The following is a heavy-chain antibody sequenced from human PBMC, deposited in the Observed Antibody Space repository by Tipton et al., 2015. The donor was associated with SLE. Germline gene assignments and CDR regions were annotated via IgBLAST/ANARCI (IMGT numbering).Heavy chain of an antibody. J-gene: IGHJ4*02. CDR2: INPSGGST. Sequence: QLVQSGAEVKKPGASVKVSCKASGYTFTSYYMYWVRQAPGQGLEWMGIINPSGGSTSYAQKFQGRVTMTRDTSTSTVYMELSSLRSEDTAVYYCARIVGVVPAAIFGYFDYWGQGTLVTVSS. V-gene: IGHV1-46*01. D-gene: IGHD2-2*02. CDR1: GYTFTSYY. CDR3: ARIVGVVPAAIFGYFDY.